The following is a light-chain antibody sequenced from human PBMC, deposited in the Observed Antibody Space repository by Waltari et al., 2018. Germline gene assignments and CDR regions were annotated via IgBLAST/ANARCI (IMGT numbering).Light chain of an antibody. CDR3: CSYVGLSTYV. J-gene: IGLJ1*01. V-gene: IGLV2-23*02. Sequence: QSGLAQPASASGSPGQSITITCTGTSSDVGNYKLVTWYQQRPGKAPRLLIYEVTNRPPGTSDRFSASKSGDTASLSISGLQAQEDEADYYCCSYVGLSTYVFGTGTKVTV. CDR1: SSDVGNYKL. CDR2: EVT.